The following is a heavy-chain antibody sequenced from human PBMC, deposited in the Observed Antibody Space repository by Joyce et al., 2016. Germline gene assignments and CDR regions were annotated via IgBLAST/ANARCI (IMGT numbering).Heavy chain of an antibody. CDR1: GGSISSDSYY. Sequence: QLQLQKSGPGLVKPSETLSLSSTVSGGSISSDSYYWGWVRQPPGNGLEGIGTIFYNGDTDYNPSLKTRATIFIDTSRNQFSLNRNSVTAADTAVYYCARDRGAWAFDYWGQGTLVTVSS. CDR3: ARDRGAWAFDY. V-gene: IGHV4-39*07. CDR2: IFYNGDT. J-gene: IGHJ4*02. D-gene: IGHD4-17*01.